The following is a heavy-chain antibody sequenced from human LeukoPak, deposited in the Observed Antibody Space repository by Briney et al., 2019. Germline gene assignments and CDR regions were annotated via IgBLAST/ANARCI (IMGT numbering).Heavy chain of an antibody. CDR2: ISGSGGST. Sequence: PGGSLRPSCAASGFTFSSYAMSWVRQAPGKGLEWVSAISGSGGSTYYADSVKGRFTISRDNSKNTLYLQMNSLRAEDTAVYYCAKDLLLWFGESSWGQGTLVTVSS. V-gene: IGHV3-23*01. CDR3: AKDLLLWFGESS. CDR1: GFTFSSYA. J-gene: IGHJ5*02. D-gene: IGHD3-10*01.